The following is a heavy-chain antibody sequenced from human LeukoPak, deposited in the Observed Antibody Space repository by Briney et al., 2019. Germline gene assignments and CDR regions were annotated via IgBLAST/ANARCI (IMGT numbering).Heavy chain of an antibody. D-gene: IGHD2-2*01. CDR3: ARAKGDPVVPAAMLDY. J-gene: IGHJ4*02. V-gene: IGHV3-53*01. Sequence: PGGSLRLSCAASGFPLSSNYMSWVRPAPGKGLEWVSVIYSGGSTYYADSVKGRFTISRDNSKNTLYLQMNSLRAEDTAVYYCARAKGDPVVPAAMLDYWGQGTLVTVSS. CDR2: IYSGGST. CDR1: GFPLSSNY.